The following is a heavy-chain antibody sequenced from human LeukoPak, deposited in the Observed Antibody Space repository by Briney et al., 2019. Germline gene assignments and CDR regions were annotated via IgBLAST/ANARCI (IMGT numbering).Heavy chain of an antibody. D-gene: IGHD5-18*01. V-gene: IGHV3-48*03. J-gene: IGHJ6*03. CDR1: GFTFSSYE. Sequence: PGGSLRLSCAASGFTFSSYEMNWVRQAPGKGLEWVSYISSSGSTIYYADSVKGRFTISRDNARNSLYLQMNSLRAEDTAVYYCAREEQLWLVSYYYYYMDVWGKGTTVTVSS. CDR3: AREEQLWLVSYYYYYMDV. CDR2: ISSSGSTI.